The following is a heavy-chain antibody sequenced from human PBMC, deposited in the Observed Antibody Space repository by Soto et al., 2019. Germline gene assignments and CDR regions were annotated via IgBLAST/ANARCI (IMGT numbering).Heavy chain of an antibody. J-gene: IGHJ6*02. D-gene: IGHD5-18*01. CDR1: GYTFTGYY. Sequence: QVQLVQSGAEVKKPGASVKVSCKASGYTFTGYYMHWVRQAPGQGLEWMGWINPNSGGTNYAQKFQGLVTKDRGTAIRTGLQGVGRLRSDDTAVYYCARDPGPPVMVTAGNYYYGMDVWGQGTTVTVSS. V-gene: IGHV1-2*02. CDR2: INPNSGGT. CDR3: ARDPGPPVMVTAGNYYYGMDV.